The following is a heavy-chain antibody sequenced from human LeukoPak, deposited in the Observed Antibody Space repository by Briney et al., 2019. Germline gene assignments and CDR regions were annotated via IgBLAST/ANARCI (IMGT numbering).Heavy chain of an antibody. Sequence: GGSLRLSCAASGFTFSSYEMNWVRQAPGKGLEWVSYISSSGSTIYYADSVKGRFTISRDNAKNSLYLQMNSLRAEDTAVYYCARDGRSKNYYDRLFDYWGQGTLVTVSS. J-gene: IGHJ4*02. D-gene: IGHD3-22*01. CDR1: GFTFSSYE. V-gene: IGHV3-48*03. CDR3: ARDGRSKNYYDRLFDY. CDR2: ISSSGSTI.